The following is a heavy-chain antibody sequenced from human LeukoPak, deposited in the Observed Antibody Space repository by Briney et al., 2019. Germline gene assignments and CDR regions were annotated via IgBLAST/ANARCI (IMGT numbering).Heavy chain of an antibody. CDR1: GASISSYY. J-gene: IGHJ5*02. Sequence: SETLSLTCTVSGASISSYYWSWIRQPAGKGLEWIGRIYTSGNTSYNPSLKSRVTMSVDTPKNQFSLKLSSVTAADTAVYYCARDAFSGGTRFDPWGQGTLVTVSS. V-gene: IGHV4-4*07. CDR2: IYTSGNT. CDR3: ARDAFSGGTRFDP. D-gene: IGHD1-1*01.